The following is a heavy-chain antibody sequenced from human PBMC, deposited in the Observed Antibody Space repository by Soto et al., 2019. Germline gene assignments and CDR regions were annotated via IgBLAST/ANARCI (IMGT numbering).Heavy chain of an antibody. Sequence: EVQLLESGGDLVQPGGSLRLSCAASGFTISNIWMHWVRQVPGKGLVSVSRIKRDGSTTDYADSVKGGFTVSRDNAKNTLYLQMNSLRAEDTAVYYCASGLIMGTNYWGPGTLVTVSS. D-gene: IGHD2-8*01. V-gene: IGHV3-74*01. CDR3: ASGLIMGTNY. CDR2: IKRDGSTT. CDR1: GFTISNIW. J-gene: IGHJ4*02.